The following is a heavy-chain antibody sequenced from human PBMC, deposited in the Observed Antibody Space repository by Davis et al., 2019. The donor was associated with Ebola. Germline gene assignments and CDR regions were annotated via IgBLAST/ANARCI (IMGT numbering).Heavy chain of an antibody. CDR3: ARTLYDFWSGPPPLYYYYGMDV. CDR2: MNPNSGNT. V-gene: IGHV1-8*01. CDR1: GYTFTSYD. D-gene: IGHD3-3*01. J-gene: IGHJ6*02. Sequence: AASVKVSCKASGYTFTSYDINWVRQATGQGLEWMGWMNPNSGNTGYAQKFQGRVTMTTDTSTSTAYMELRSLRSDDTAVYYCARTLYDFWSGPPPLYYYYGMDVWGQGTTVTVSS.